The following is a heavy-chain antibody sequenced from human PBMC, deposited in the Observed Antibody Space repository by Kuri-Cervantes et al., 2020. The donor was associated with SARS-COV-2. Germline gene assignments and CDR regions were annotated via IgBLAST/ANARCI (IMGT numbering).Heavy chain of an antibody. Sequence: SETLSLTCAVYGGPFSGYYWSWIRQPPGKGLEWIGEINHSGSTNYNPSLKSRVTISVDTSKNQFSLKLSSVTAADTAVYYCASRYCSGGSCYGGPYYFDDWGQGTLVTVSS. CDR1: GGPFSGYY. V-gene: IGHV4-34*01. D-gene: IGHD2-15*01. CDR3: ASRYCSGGSCYGGPYYFDD. CDR2: INHSGST. J-gene: IGHJ4*02.